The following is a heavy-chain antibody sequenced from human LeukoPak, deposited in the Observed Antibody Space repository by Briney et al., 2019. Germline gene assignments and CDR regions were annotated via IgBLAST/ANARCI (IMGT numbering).Heavy chain of an antibody. V-gene: IGHV3-23*01. CDR3: ARDLLGSLAFDI. CDR1: GFAFGSYA. D-gene: IGHD7-27*01. Sequence: GGSLRLSCAASGFAFGSYAMSWVRQAPGKGLEWVSAISGSGDNTYYADSVKGRFTISRDNSKNTLYLQMNSLRAEDTAVYYCARDLLGSLAFDIWGQGTMVTVSS. J-gene: IGHJ3*02. CDR2: ISGSGDNT.